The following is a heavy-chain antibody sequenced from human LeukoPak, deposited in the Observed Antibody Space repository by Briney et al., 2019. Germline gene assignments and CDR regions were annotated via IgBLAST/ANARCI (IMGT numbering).Heavy chain of an antibody. CDR3: ARDGTVIVGATDGLDGLLDY. J-gene: IGHJ4*02. CDR1: GFTFSSYG. V-gene: IGHV3-33*01. CDR2: LWDDGSNK. D-gene: IGHD1-26*01. Sequence: GSLRLSCAASGFTFSSYGMHWVRQAPGKGLEGGAVLWDDGSNKYYADSVKGRFTISRDNSKNTLYLQMNSLRAEDTAVYYCARDGTVIVGATDGLDGLLDYWGQGTLVTVSS.